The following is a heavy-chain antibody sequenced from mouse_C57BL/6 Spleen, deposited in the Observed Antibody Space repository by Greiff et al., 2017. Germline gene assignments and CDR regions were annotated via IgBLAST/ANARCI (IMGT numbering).Heavy chain of an antibody. CDR1: GYSFTSYY. D-gene: IGHD2-5*01. Sequence: QVQLQQSGPELVKPGASVKISCKASGYSFTSYYIHWVKQRPGQGLEWIGWIYPGSGNTKYNEKFKGKATLTADTSSSTAYMQLSSLTSEDSAVYYCARAHYSNPRMDYWGQGTSVTVSS. CDR3: ARAHYSNPRMDY. CDR2: IYPGSGNT. V-gene: IGHV1-66*01. J-gene: IGHJ4*01.